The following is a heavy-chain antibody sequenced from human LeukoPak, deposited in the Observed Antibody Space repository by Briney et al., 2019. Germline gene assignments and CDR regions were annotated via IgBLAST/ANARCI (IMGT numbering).Heavy chain of an antibody. J-gene: IGHJ4*02. Sequence: ASVKVSCKASGGTFSSYAISWVRQAPGQGLEWMGGIIPIFGTANYAQKFQGRVTITADKSTSTACMELSSLRSEDTAVYYCATRYYDILTGYYEEYYFDYWGQGTLVTVSS. D-gene: IGHD3-9*01. CDR2: IIPIFGTA. CDR3: ATRYYDILTGYYEEYYFDY. V-gene: IGHV1-69*06. CDR1: GGTFSSYA.